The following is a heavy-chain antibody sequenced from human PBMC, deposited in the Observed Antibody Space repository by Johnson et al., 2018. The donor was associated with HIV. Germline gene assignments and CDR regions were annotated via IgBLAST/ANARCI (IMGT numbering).Heavy chain of an antibody. D-gene: IGHD1-26*01. CDR2: ISWHSGSI. J-gene: IGHJ3*02. Sequence: LVESGGGLVQPGGSLRLSCAASGFTFADYAMHWVRQAPGKGLEWVSGISWHSGSIGYVASVQGRFTISRDNSKNSLYLQMNSLRAEDTAVYYCAREGIVGATGPGPTLQDAFDIWGQGTMVTVSS. CDR1: GFTFADYA. CDR3: AREGIVGATGPGPTLQDAFDI. V-gene: IGHV3-9*01.